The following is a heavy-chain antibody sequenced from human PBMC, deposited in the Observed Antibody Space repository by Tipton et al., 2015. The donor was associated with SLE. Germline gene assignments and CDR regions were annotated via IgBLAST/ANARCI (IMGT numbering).Heavy chain of an antibody. J-gene: IGHJ4*02. CDR3: ARDSPTVAGTFDS. Sequence: TLSLTCSVSGGSINSRNYYWSWIRQHPGKGLEWNGYFYYSGSTYYNPSLKSRVSISADTSKNQFSLKLISVTAADTAVYYCARDSPTVAGTFDSWGQGTLVIVS. D-gene: IGHD6-19*01. CDR1: GGSINSRNYY. V-gene: IGHV4-31*03. CDR2: FYYSGST.